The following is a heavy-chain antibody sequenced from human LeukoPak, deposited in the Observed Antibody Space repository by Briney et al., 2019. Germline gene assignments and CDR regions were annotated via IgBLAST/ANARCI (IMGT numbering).Heavy chain of an antibody. Sequence: RRSLRLSCAASGFAFGTYGMSWVRPGPGKGLEWVSAISSSGATMYYSDSVKGRFTISRDNSRNTLYLQINSLRAEDTAVYYCAKDSGETDFYNYFSMDVWGKGTTVTVSS. D-gene: IGHD2/OR15-2a*01. CDR2: ISSSGATM. J-gene: IGHJ6*03. CDR1: GFAFGTYG. V-gene: IGHV3-23*01. CDR3: AKDSGETDFYNYFSMDV.